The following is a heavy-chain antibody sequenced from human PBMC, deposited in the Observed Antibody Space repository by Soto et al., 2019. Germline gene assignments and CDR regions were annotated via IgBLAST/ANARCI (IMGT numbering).Heavy chain of an antibody. Sequence: SETLSLTCTVSGGSINPYYRAWIRQPPGKGLEWIGNIYYSGTTNYHPSLKSRVTISLDTSKNQFSLKLSSVTAADTAMYYCARAGVATIYPGNNWFDPWGQGTLVT. CDR3: ARAGVATIYPGNNWFDP. V-gene: IGHV4-59*08. CDR1: GGSINPYY. D-gene: IGHD5-12*01. CDR2: IYYSGTT. J-gene: IGHJ5*02.